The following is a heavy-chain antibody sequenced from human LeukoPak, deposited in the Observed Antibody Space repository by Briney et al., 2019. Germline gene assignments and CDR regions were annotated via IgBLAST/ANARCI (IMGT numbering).Heavy chain of an antibody. J-gene: IGHJ4*02. Sequence: PGGSLRLSCSASGFTFSSYSMNWVRQAPGKGLEWVSSISSSSSYIYYADSVKGRFTISRDNAKNSLYLQMNSLRAEDTAVYYCARDQEITMIVIFDYWGQGTLVTVSS. D-gene: IGHD3-22*01. CDR2: ISSSSSYI. CDR3: ARDQEITMIVIFDY. CDR1: GFTFSSYS. V-gene: IGHV3-21*01.